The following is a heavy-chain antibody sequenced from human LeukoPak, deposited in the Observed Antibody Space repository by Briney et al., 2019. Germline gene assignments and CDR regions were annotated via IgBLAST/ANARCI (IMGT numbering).Heavy chain of an antibody. Sequence: SETLSLTCTVSGGSINDAYWTWIRQPPGKGLEWIANVYYSGTTNYNPSLKSRVTMSVDTSKNKFSLKLSSVTAADTAVYYCVRAWASDYFDAWGQGTQVTVSS. J-gene: IGHJ4*02. V-gene: IGHV4-59*01. D-gene: IGHD6-19*01. CDR3: VRAWASDYFDA. CDR2: VYYSGTT. CDR1: GGSINDAY.